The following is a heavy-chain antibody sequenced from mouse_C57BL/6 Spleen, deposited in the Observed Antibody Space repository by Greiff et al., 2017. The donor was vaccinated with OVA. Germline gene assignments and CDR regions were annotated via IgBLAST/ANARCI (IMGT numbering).Heavy chain of an antibody. CDR2: ISSGGSYT. V-gene: IGHV5-6*01. J-gene: IGHJ2*01. CDR1: GFTFSSYG. D-gene: IGHD4-1*01. Sequence: DVHLVESGGDLVKPGGSLKLSCAASGFTFSSYGMAWVRQTPDKRLEWVATISSGGSYTYYPDSVKGRFTISRDNAKNTLYLQMSSLKSEDTAMYYCARPELGRDYFDYWGQGTTLTVSS. CDR3: ARPELGRDYFDY.